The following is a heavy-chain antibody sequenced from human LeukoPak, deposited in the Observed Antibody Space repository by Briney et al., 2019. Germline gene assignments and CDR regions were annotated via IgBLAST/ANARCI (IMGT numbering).Heavy chain of an antibody. D-gene: IGHD3-10*01. J-gene: IGHJ6*03. CDR1: GFIFSSYA. Sequence: GGTLRLFCAASGFIFSSYAMSWVRRAPGKGLEWVSGITGSGSGTYYADSVKGQFTISRDNAKNTLYLQMNSLRAEDTAVYYCAKGMGYASGSSYSYYYYMDVWGKGTTVTISS. CDR2: ITGSGSGT. CDR3: AKGMGYASGSSYSYYYYMDV. V-gene: IGHV3-23*01.